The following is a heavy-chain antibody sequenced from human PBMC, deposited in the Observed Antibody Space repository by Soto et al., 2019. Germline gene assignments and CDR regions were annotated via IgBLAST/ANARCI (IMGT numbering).Heavy chain of an antibody. Sequence: SETLSLTCAVYGGSFSGYYWSWIRQPPGKGLEWIGEINHSGSTNYNPSLKSRVTISVDTSKNQFSLKPSSVTAADTAVYYCARVRQLGFHWYYYGMDVWGPGTTVTVSS. V-gene: IGHV4-34*01. J-gene: IGHJ6*02. CDR2: INHSGST. D-gene: IGHD6-6*01. CDR3: ARVRQLGFHWYYYGMDV. CDR1: GGSFSGYY.